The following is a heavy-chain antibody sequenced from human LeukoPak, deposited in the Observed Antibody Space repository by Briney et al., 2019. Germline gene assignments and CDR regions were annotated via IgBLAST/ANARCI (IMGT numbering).Heavy chain of an antibody. CDR2: ISGSGGYT. V-gene: IGHV3-23*01. Sequence: QTGGSLRLSCAASGFTFSGYAMSWVRQAPGKGLEWVSAISGSGGYTYYADSVQGRFTISRDNSKSTLCLQMNSLRAEDTAVYYCAKQLGYCSDGSCYFPYWGQGTLVTVSS. J-gene: IGHJ4*02. CDR1: GFTFSGYA. CDR3: AKQLGYCSDGSCYFPY. D-gene: IGHD2-15*01.